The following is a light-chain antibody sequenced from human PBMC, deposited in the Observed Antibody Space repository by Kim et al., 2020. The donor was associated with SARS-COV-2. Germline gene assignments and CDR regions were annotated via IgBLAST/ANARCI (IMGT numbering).Light chain of an antibody. J-gene: IGKJ5*01. CDR1: QSLLNGNGYNY. V-gene: IGKV2-28*01. CDR3: MQTFQPPRP. CDR2: LTS. Sequence: PASLSCRSSQSLLNGNGYNYLDWYLQKTGQSPQLLNYLTSNRASGVPDRFSGSGSGTDFTLKSSRVEAEDVGVYYCMQTFQPPRPFGQGKRLEIK.